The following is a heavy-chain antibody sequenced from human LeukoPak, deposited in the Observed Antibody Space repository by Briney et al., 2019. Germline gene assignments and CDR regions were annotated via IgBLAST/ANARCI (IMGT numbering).Heavy chain of an antibody. CDR2: ISGSGGST. J-gene: IGHJ4*02. D-gene: IGHD3-10*01. V-gene: IGHV3-23*01. CDR3: AKDWARFGELLFDY. Sequence: PGGSLRLSCAASGFTFSSYWMSWVRQAPGKGLEWVSAISGSGGSTYYADSVKGRFTISRDNSKNTLYLQMNSLRAEDTAVYYCAKDWARFGELLFDYWGQGTLVTVSS. CDR1: GFTFSSYW.